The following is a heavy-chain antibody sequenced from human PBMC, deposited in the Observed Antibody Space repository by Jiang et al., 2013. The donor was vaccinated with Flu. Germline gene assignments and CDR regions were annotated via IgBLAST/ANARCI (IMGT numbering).Heavy chain of an antibody. Sequence: VQLLESGGGLIQPGGSLRLSCAASGFTVSSNYMSWVRQAPGKGLEWVSVIYSGGSTYYADSVKGRFTISRDNSKNTLYLQMNSLRAEDTAVYYCARDTRATTTWYYYGMDVRGQGTTVTVSS. J-gene: IGHJ6*02. V-gene: IGHV3-53*01. CDR2: IYSGGST. CDR3: ARDTRATTTWYYYGMDV. CDR1: GFTVSSNY. D-gene: IGHD2/OR15-2a*01.